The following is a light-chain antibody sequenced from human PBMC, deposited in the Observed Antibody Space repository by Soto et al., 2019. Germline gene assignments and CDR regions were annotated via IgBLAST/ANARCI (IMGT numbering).Light chain of an antibody. V-gene: IGLV2-14*01. CDR2: DVS. Sequence: QSALTQPASVSGSPGQSITISCTGTSSDVGGYNYVSWYQQHPGKAPKLMIYDVSNRPSGVSNRFSGSKSGNTASLTISGLQAEDGAVYYCSSYTSSSTVVFGGGTKLTVL. CDR1: SSDVGGYNY. CDR3: SSYTSSSTVV. J-gene: IGLJ2*01.